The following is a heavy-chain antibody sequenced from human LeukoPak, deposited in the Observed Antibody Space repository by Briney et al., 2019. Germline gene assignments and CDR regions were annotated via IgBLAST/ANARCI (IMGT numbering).Heavy chain of an antibody. V-gene: IGHV1-69*13. CDR3: ARAHYDILTGHHSFLNF. D-gene: IGHD3-9*01. CDR2: ITPIFATA. J-gene: IGHJ4*02. Sequence: SVKVSCKASGGSFRGYSISWVRQAPGQGLEWMGRITPIFATADYAPSFQGRFTITADESTTTAYMELSSLRSDDTALYYCARAHYDILTGHHSFLNFWGQGTLVTVSS. CDR1: GGSFRGYS.